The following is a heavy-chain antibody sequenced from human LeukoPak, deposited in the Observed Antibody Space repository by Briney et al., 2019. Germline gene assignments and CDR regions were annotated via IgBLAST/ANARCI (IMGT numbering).Heavy chain of an antibody. D-gene: IGHD6-13*01. CDR3: AKASIAAAGRFDY. Sequence: GGSLRLSCAASGFTFSSYAMSWVRQAPGKGLEWVSAISGSGGNAYYADSVKGRFTIPRDNSKSTLYLQMNSLRAEDTAVYYCAKASIAAAGRFDYWGQGTLVTVSS. V-gene: IGHV3-23*01. CDR2: ISGSGGNA. CDR1: GFTFSSYA. J-gene: IGHJ4*02.